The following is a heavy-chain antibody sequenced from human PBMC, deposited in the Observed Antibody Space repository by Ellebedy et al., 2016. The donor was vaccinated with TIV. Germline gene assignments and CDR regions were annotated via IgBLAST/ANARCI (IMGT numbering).Heavy chain of an antibody. CDR1: GFSLLTGGVG. J-gene: IGHJ4*02. CDR3: ANRTTVTSVDY. CDR2: IYWDDNE. V-gene: IGHV2-5*02. Sequence: SGPTLVKPTQTLTLTCTFSGFSLLTGGVGVAWIRQPPGKALEWLAVIYWDDNERYNPSLKSRLTITKETSKNQVVLTMANMDPVDTATYYCANRTTVTSVDYWGRGTLVTVSS. D-gene: IGHD4-11*01.